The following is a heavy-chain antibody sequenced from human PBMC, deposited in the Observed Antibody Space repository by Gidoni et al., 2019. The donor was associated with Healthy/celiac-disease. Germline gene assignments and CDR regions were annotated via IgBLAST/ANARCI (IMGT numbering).Heavy chain of an antibody. V-gene: IGHV3-7*01. D-gene: IGHD5-12*01. CDR1: GFTFNNYW. CDR3: ARFGLVATIDS. CDR2: ITEDGSEK. Sequence: EVKLVEAGGGLVQPGGSLRLSCAASGFTFNNYWMTWGRQAPGKGLAWVDNITEDGSEKYYVDSVKGRFTIYRDNAKTSLYLQMNSLRDEDTAVYYCARFGLVATIDSWGQGTLVTVSS. J-gene: IGHJ4*02.